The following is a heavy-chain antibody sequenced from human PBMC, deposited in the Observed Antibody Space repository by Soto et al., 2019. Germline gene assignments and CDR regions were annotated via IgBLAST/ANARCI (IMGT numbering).Heavy chain of an antibody. Sequence: PGGSLRLSCAASGFTVSSNYMSWVRQAPGKGLEWVSVIYSGGSTYYADSVKGRFTISRDNSKNTLYLQMNSPRAEDTAVYYCARGSKWFGDYYYYYMDVWGKGTTVTVSS. D-gene: IGHD3-10*01. V-gene: IGHV3-66*01. J-gene: IGHJ6*03. CDR1: GFTVSSNY. CDR2: IYSGGST. CDR3: ARGSKWFGDYYYYYMDV.